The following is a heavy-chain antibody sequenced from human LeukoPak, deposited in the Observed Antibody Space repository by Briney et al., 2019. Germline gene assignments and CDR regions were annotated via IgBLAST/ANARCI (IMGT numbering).Heavy chain of an antibody. CDR1: GYTFTSYA. Sequence: ASVKVSCKTSGYTFTSYAISWVRQAPGQGLECMGWISTYTGNTDYAQKLQGRVTMTTDTSTSTAYMELRSLSSDDTAVYYCARVLVVSSDAFDIWGQGTMVAVSS. CDR3: ARVLVVSSDAFDI. J-gene: IGHJ3*02. CDR2: ISTYTGNT. D-gene: IGHD3-22*01. V-gene: IGHV1-18*01.